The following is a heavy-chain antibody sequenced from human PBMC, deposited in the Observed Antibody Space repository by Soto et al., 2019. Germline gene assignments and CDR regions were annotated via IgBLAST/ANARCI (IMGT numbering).Heavy chain of an antibody. CDR1: GGSVSSGSYY. Sequence: SETLSLTCTVSGGSVSSGSYYWSWIRQPPGKGLEWIGYIYYSGSTNYNPSLKSRGTISVDTCKNQFSLKLSSVTAADTAVYYCARDILTGYYPSGMDVWGQGTTVTVS. J-gene: IGHJ6*02. V-gene: IGHV4-61*01. CDR2: IYYSGST. D-gene: IGHD3-9*01. CDR3: ARDILTGYYPSGMDV.